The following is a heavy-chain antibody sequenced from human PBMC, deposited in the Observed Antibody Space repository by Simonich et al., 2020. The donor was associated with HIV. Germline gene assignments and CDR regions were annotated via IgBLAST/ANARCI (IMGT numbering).Heavy chain of an antibody. V-gene: IGHV3-48*03. CDR2: ISSSGSTI. D-gene: IGHD3-3*01. J-gene: IGHJ4*02. Sequence: EVQLVESGGGLVQPGGSLRLSCAASGFTFSSYEMNWVRQAPGKGLEWVSYISSSGSTIHYADSVKGRFTISRDNAKNSLYLQMNSLRAEVTAVYYCARDPYNFWSGSHFDYWGQGTLVTVSS. CDR3: ARDPYNFWSGSHFDY. CDR1: GFTFSSYE.